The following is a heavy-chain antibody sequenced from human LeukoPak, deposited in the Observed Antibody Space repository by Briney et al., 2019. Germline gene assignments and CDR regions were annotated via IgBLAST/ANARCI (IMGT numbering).Heavy chain of an antibody. J-gene: IGHJ4*02. Sequence: GGSLRLSCAASGFTFSSYAMSWVRQAPGKGLEWVSAISGSGGSTYYADSVEGRFTISRDNSKNTLYLQMNSLRAEDTAVYYCAKLPPPYCSSTSCPDYWGQGTLVTVSS. CDR3: AKLPPPYCSSTSCPDY. V-gene: IGHV3-23*01. D-gene: IGHD2-2*01. CDR1: GFTFSSYA. CDR2: ISGSGGST.